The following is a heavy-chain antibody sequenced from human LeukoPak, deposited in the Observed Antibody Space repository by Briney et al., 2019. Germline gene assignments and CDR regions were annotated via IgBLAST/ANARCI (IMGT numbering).Heavy chain of an antibody. CDR3: ARELSNGRGVPNY. D-gene: IGHD1-26*01. CDR1: GSTFTTYW. CDR2: IKQDGSET. V-gene: IGHV3-7*01. Sequence: PGGSLRLSCAASGSTFTTYWMSWVRQAPGKGLEWVANIKQDGSETFYVDSVKGRFTISRDNARNSVYLQMNSLRAEDTAVYYCARELSNGRGVPNYWGQGTLVTVSS. J-gene: IGHJ4*02.